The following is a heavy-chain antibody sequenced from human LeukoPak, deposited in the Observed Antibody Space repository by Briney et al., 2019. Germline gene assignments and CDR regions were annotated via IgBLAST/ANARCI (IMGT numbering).Heavy chain of an antibody. CDR1: GFTFSSYS. CDR3: ARDGDYDFWSGYFFDY. J-gene: IGHJ4*02. D-gene: IGHD3-3*01. Sequence: GGSLRLSCAASGFTFSSYSMNWVRQAPGKGLEWVSSISSSCSYIYYADSVKGRFTISRDNAKNSLYLQMNSLRAEDTAVYYCARDGDYDFWSGYFFDYWGQGTLSPSPQ. V-gene: IGHV3-21*01. CDR2: ISSSCSYI.